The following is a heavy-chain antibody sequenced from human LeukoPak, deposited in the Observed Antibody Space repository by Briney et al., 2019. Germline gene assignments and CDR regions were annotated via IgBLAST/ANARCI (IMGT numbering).Heavy chain of an antibody. D-gene: IGHD5-18*01. CDR2: IYYSGST. J-gene: IGHJ3*02. CDR1: GGSISGYY. CDR3: ARPEGAMAPSDAFDI. V-gene: IGHV4-59*01. Sequence: SETLSLTCTVSGGSISGYYWSWIRQPPGKGLEWIGYIYYSGSTNYNPSLKSRVTISVDTSKNQFSLKLSSVTAADTAVYYCARPEGAMAPSDAFDIWGQGTMVTVSS.